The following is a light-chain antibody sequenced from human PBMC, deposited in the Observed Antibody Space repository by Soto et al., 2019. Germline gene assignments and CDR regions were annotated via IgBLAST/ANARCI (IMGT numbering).Light chain of an antibody. Sequence: ELVLTQSPGTLSLSPGERATLSCRASQSVSSSYLAWYQQRPGQSPRLLIYGASIRATGIPDRFSGSASGADFTLTISRLEPEDFAMYYCQQYRNSPPRYTFGQGTKLEIK. CDR3: QQYRNSPPRYT. V-gene: IGKV3-20*01. CDR1: QSVSSSY. CDR2: GAS. J-gene: IGKJ2*01.